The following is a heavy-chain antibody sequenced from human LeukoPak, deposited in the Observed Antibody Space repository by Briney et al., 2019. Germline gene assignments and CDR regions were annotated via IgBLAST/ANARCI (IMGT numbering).Heavy chain of an antibody. D-gene: IGHD5-18*01. V-gene: IGHV4-34*01. Sequence: SETLSLTCAVYGGSFSGYYWSWIRQPPGKGLEWIGEINHSGSTNYNASLKSRVTISVDTTKNQFSLRLSSVTAADTAVYYCAPRGDIEHSYGYGKWFDPWGQGTRVTVSS. CDR1: GGSFSGYY. CDR2: INHSGST. CDR3: APRGDIEHSYGYGKWFDP. J-gene: IGHJ5*02.